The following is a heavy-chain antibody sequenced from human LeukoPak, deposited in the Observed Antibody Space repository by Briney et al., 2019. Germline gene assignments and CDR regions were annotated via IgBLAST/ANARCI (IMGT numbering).Heavy chain of an antibody. CDR2: INHSGST. V-gene: IGHV4-34*01. J-gene: IGHJ5*02. D-gene: IGHD6-13*01. CDR1: GGSFSGYY. Sequence: PSETLSLTCAVYGGSFSGYYWSWIRQPPGKGLEWIGEINHSGSTNYNPSLKSRVTISVDTSKNQFSLKLSSVTAADTAVYYCARYSSQTDGWFDPWGQGTLVTVSS. CDR3: ARYSSQTDGWFDP.